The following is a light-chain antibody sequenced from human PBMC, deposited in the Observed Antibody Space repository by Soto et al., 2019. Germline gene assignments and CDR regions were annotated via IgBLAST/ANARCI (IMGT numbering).Light chain of an antibody. CDR3: NSFTTIATYV. Sequence: QSALTQPASVSGSPGQSITISCAGTSSDVGSYNRVSWYQQYPGKAPKLIIYEVSNRPSGVSSRFSGSKSGNTASLTISGLQAEDEADYYCNSFTTIATYVFGTGTKVTVL. J-gene: IGLJ1*01. CDR1: SSDVGSYNR. CDR2: EVS. V-gene: IGLV2-14*01.